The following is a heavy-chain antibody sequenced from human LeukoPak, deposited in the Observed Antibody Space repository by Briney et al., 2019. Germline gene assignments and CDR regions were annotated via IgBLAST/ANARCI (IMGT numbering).Heavy chain of an antibody. Sequence: GASVKVSCKASGYTFTSYGISWVRQAPGQGPEWMGWISAYNGNTNYAQKLQGRVTMTTDTSTSTAYMELRSLRSDDTTVYYCARDMVYYDSCGYSVYWGQGTLVTISS. J-gene: IGHJ4*02. CDR2: ISAYNGNT. CDR1: GYTFTSYG. D-gene: IGHD3-22*01. CDR3: ARDMVYYDSCGYSVY. V-gene: IGHV1-18*01.